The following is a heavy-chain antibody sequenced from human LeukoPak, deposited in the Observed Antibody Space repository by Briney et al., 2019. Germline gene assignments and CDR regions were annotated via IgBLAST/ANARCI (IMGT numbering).Heavy chain of an antibody. V-gene: IGHV3-30*02. CDR3: AKDGGYSSGFFPS. CDR1: GFTFSSYG. J-gene: IGHJ5*02. D-gene: IGHD6-19*01. Sequence: GGSLRLSCAASGFTFSSYGMHWVRQAPGKALEWVAFILHDGTNKYYADSVRGRFTISTDNSKNTLFLQIDSLRAENPALYYCAKDGGYSSGFFPSWGQGTLVTVSS. CDR2: ILHDGTNK.